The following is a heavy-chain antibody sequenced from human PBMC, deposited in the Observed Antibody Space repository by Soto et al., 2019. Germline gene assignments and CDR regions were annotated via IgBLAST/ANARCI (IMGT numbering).Heavy chain of an antibody. CDR3: ARAIAAAGTSETEKNYFDY. V-gene: IGHV1-2*04. D-gene: IGHD6-13*01. CDR1: GYTFTGYY. Sequence: GASVKVSCKASGYTFTGYYMHWVRQAPGQGLGWMGWINPNSGGTNYAQKFQGWVTMTRDTSISTAYMELSRLRSDDTAVYYCARAIAAAGTSETEKNYFDYWGQGTLVTVSS. J-gene: IGHJ4*02. CDR2: INPNSGGT.